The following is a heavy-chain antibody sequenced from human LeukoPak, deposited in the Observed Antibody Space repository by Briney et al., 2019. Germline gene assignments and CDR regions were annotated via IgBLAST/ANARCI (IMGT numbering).Heavy chain of an antibody. CDR1: GGPISSSSYY. V-gene: IGHV4-39*07. D-gene: IGHD2-15*01. CDR3: ARSYCSGGSCYSGNRLDYFDY. J-gene: IGHJ4*02. Sequence: SESLSLTCTVSGGPISSSSYYWGWIRQPPGKGLEWIGSIYDSGSTYYNPSLKSRVTISVDKSKNQFSLKLSSVTAADTAVYYCARSYCSGGSCYSGNRLDYFDYWGQGTLVTVSS. CDR2: IYDSGST.